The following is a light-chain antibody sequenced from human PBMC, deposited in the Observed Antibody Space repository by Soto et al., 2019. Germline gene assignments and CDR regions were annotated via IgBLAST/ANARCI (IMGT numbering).Light chain of an antibody. Sequence: EIVMTQSPATLSVSPGERATLSCRASQSVSSNLAWYQQKPGQAPRLLIYDASTRATGIPARFSGSGSGTEFTLIIISLQSEDFAVYYCQQYNNWPPYTFGQGTKLEIK. CDR2: DAS. V-gene: IGKV3-15*01. CDR1: QSVSSN. CDR3: QQYNNWPPYT. J-gene: IGKJ2*01.